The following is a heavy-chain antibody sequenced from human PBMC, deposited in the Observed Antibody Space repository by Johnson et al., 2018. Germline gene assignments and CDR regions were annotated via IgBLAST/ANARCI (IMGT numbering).Heavy chain of an antibody. J-gene: IGHJ1*01. Sequence: QVQLVESGGGVVQPGTSLRLSCAASGFIFSSYDMHWVRQVPGKGLEWVSGISYDGRKRYHADSMKGRLTISRDNSKNTVYLQMDSLRGEDTAMYYCANGPLVGGDIAEFHHWGQGTLVTVSS. D-gene: IGHD3-16*02. CDR1: GFIFSSYD. V-gene: IGHV3-30*18. CDR2: ISYDGRKR. CDR3: ANGPLVGGDIAEFHH.